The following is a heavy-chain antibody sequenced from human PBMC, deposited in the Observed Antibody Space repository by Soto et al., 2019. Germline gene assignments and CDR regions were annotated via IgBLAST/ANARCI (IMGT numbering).Heavy chain of an antibody. CDR3: XXXXXXXXXXFDY. CDR1: GFSLSTSGVG. J-gene: IGHJ4*02. V-gene: IGHV2-5*02. CDR2: IYWDDDK. Sequence: KESGPTLVKPTQTLTLTCTFSGFSLSTSGVGVGWIRQPPGKALEWLALIYWDDDKRYSPSLKSRLTITKDTSKNQVVLTMXXXXXXXXXXXXXXXXXXXXXXXFDYWGQGTLVTVSS.